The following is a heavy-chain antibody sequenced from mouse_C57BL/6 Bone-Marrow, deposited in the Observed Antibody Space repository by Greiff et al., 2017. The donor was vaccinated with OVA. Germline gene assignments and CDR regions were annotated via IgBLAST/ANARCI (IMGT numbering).Heavy chain of an antibody. V-gene: IGHV5-6*01. CDR2: ISSGGSYT. CDR1: GFTFSSYG. J-gene: IGHJ2*01. D-gene: IGHD2-4*01. Sequence: EVKLMESGGDLVKPGGSLKLSCAASGFTFSSYGMSWVRQTPDKRLEWVATISSGGSYTYYPDSVKGRFTISRDNAKNTLYLQMSSLKSEDTAMYYCARYDYDYFDYWGQGTTLTVSS. CDR3: ARYDYDYFDY.